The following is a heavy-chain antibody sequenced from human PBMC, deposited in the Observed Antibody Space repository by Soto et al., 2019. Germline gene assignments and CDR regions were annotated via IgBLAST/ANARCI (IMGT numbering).Heavy chain of an antibody. CDR2: INSDGRRT. CDR3: ARDVQLQSFDS. J-gene: IGHJ4*02. Sequence: GGSLRLSCAASGFTFGDYWMHWVRQAPGKGLVWVSRINSDGRRTSYADSVKGRFTISRDNAKNTLYLQMNSLRAEDTALYYCARDVQLQSFDSWGQGTLVTVS. CDR1: GFTFGDYW. V-gene: IGHV3-74*01. D-gene: IGHD1-1*01.